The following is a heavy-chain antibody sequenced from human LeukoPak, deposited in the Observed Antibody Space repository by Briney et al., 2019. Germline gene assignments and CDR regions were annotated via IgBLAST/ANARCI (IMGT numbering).Heavy chain of an antibody. D-gene: IGHD3-3*01. CDR1: GGSISSGFYY. J-gene: IGHJ6*03. Sequence: SETLSLTCTVSGGSISSGFYYWAWIRQPPGKGLEWIGSIYYSGITYYNPSFKSPVTISIDTAKNQFSLKLSSVTAADSAVYYCARLVLDYYYYMDVWGKGTTVTISS. V-gene: IGHV4-39*01. CDR3: ARLVLDYYYYMDV. CDR2: IYYSGIT.